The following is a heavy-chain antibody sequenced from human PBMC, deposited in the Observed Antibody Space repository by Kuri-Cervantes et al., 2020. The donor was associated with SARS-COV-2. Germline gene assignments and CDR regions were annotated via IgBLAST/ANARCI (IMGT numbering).Heavy chain of an antibody. Sequence: ESLKISCTVSGGSIISSDYYWAWVRRSPGKGLEWIGTISYSGVTYYSPSLKSRVTISVDTSKNQFSLNLRSVTVADTGVYYCATHPKELRIGVVNWFDPWGPGTLVTVSS. CDR1: GGSIISSDYY. V-gene: IGHV4-39*01. D-gene: IGHD3-22*01. J-gene: IGHJ5*02. CDR3: ATHPKELRIGVVNWFDP. CDR2: ISYSGVT.